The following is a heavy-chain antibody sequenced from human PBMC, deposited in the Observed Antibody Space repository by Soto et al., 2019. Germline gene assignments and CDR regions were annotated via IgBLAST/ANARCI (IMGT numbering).Heavy chain of an antibody. D-gene: IGHD1-1*01. J-gene: IGHJ6*03. CDR1: GGSISSYY. CDR2: IYYSGST. CDR3: ARTIGNSYYYYMDV. V-gene: IGHV4-59*08. Sequence: SETLSLTCTVSGGSISSYYWSWIRQPPGKGLEWIGYIYYSGSTNCNPSLKSRVTISVDTSKNQFSLKLSSVTAADTAVYYCARTIGNSYYYYMDVWGKGTTVTVSS.